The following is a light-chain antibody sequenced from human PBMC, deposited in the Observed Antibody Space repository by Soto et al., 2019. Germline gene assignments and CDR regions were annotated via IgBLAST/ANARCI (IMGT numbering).Light chain of an antibody. CDR3: KQYDNWPPTT. J-gene: IGKJ5*01. CDR1: QSVNNY. Sequence: DIVMTQSPGSLSLSPGEGDTLXCRASQSVNNYLAWYQQRPGQSPRLLFYLAATRAPGSHARLSACGSGTESTLTLSSLQSDDFAVYYCKQYDNWPPTTFGQGTRLEIK. V-gene: IGKV3-15*01. CDR2: LAA.